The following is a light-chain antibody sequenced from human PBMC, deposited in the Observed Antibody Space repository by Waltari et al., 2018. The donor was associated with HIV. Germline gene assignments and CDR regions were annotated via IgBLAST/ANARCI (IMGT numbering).Light chain of an antibody. V-gene: IGLV2-8*01. CDR3: TSYAGNNLG. CDR1: SSDVGAYNY. Sequence: QSALTQPPSASGSPGQSVTIPCTGPSSDVGAYNYVSWYPKQPGKAPKLMICEVSKRPSGVPDRFSGSKSGNTAYLTVSGLQAEDEADYYCTSYAGNNLGFGGGTKMTVL. J-gene: IGLJ2*01. CDR2: EVS.